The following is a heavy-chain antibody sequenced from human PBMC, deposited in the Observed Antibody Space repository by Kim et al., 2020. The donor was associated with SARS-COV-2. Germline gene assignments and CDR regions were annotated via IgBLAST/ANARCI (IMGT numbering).Heavy chain of an antibody. J-gene: IGHJ4*02. CDR3: ARAQSKRRDGYNSQEPLDY. D-gene: IGHD1-1*01. Sequence: GGSLRISCAASGFTFSSYAMHWVRQAPGKGLEYVSAISSNGGSTYYANSVKGRFTISRDNSKNTLYLQMGSLRAEDMAVYYCARAQSKRRDGYNSQEPLDYWGQGTLVTVSS. CDR1: GFTFSSYA. V-gene: IGHV3-64*01. CDR2: ISSNGGST.